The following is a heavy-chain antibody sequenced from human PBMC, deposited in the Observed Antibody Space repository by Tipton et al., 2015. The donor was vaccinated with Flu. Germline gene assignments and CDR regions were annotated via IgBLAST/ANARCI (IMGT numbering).Heavy chain of an antibody. CDR3: ARWDVYNRAFDI. CDR1: GDSISVDDYH. CDR2: IYLSGTT. J-gene: IGHJ3*02. V-gene: IGHV4-61*09. D-gene: IGHD1-1*01. Sequence: TLSLTCTVSGDSISVDDYHWTWIRQPAGKGLEWVGHIYLSGTTTYNPSLKRRVTISRDTSKNQISLKVRSVTAADTAVYYCARWDVYNRAFDIWGQGTMVTVSS.